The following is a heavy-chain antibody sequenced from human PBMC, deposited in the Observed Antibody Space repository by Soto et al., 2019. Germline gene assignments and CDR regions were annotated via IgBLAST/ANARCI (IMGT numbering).Heavy chain of an antibody. Sequence: QITLKESGPTLVKPTQTLTLTCTFSGFSLSTGGVGVGWIRQPPGEALEWLALIYWDDDKRYSPSLKSRLTITKDTSKNQMVLSMTIMDPVDTSTYYCAHSRCGGDCLQSYSSHYYYGMDVWGQGTTVTVSS. D-gene: IGHD2-21*02. V-gene: IGHV2-5*02. CDR1: GFSLSTGGVG. J-gene: IGHJ6*02. CDR3: AHSRCGGDCLQSYSSHYYYGMDV. CDR2: IYWDDDK.